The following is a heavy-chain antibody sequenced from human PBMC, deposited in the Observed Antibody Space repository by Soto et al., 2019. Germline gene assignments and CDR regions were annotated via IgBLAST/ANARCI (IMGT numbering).Heavy chain of an antibody. CDR1: GFTFSDYY. D-gene: IGHD1-1*01. J-gene: IGHJ4*02. CDR3: ARSGDNFNVLDY. CDR2: SSNSGTFA. Sequence: GGSLRLSCAASGFTFSDYYMSWVRQAPGRGLEWISYSSNSGTFARYATSVKGRFSISRDNANNSLYLEMNSLRVEDTAVYYCARSGDNFNVLDYWGQGTPVTVSA. V-gene: IGHV3-11*06.